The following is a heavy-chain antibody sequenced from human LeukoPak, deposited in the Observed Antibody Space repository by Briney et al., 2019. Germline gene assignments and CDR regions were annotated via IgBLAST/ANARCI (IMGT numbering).Heavy chain of an antibody. Sequence: PGGSLRLSCAASGITVSVNFMSWVCQAPGKGPEWVSAMYSGGSTAYADSVRGRFIISRDAAKNTVDLQMNSLRTEDTAVYYCARDPPGGGYWGQGTLVTVSS. J-gene: IGHJ4*02. CDR3: ARDPPGGGY. CDR1: GITVSVNF. D-gene: IGHD1-26*01. CDR2: MYSGGST. V-gene: IGHV3-66*02.